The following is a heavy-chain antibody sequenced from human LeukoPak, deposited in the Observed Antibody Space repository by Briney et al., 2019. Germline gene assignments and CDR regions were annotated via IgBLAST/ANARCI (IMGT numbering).Heavy chain of an antibody. CDR2: ISDSGGST. CDR3: AKEVEYDFWSGYNFDY. D-gene: IGHD3-3*01. J-gene: IGHJ4*02. Sequence: VXQAPGXGLEWVAGISDSGGSTNYADSVKGRFTISRDNPKNTLYLQMNSLRAEDTAVYYCAKEVEYDFWSGYNFDYWGQGTLVTVSS. V-gene: IGHV3-23*01.